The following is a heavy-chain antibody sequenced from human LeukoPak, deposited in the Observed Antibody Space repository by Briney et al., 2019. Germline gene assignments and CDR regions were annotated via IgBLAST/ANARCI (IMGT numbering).Heavy chain of an antibody. CDR1: GFAISTHA. CDR3: ARQLGYCAAGTCYFDS. D-gene: IGHD2-8*02. J-gene: IGHJ4*01. CDR2: LSSGRSP. Sequence: GGSLRLSCAASGFAISTHAMAWVRQAPGKGLEWISSLSSGRSPSYSDSLEGRLTMSSDNARNTLYLQMDNLRGEDTAMYYCARQLGYCAAGTCYFDSWGHGTQVTVSS. V-gene: IGHV3-69-1*01.